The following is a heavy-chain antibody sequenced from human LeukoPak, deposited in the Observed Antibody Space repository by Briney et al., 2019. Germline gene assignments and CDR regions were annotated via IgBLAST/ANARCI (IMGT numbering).Heavy chain of an antibody. V-gene: IGHV3-30*18. CDR3: AKNTKPTLVTPDF. CDR2: ISYDGSNK. CDR1: GFIFSSYA. D-gene: IGHD4-23*01. J-gene: IGHJ4*02. Sequence: GSLRLSCAASGFIFSSYAMHWVRQAPGKGLEWVAVISYDGSNKYYADSVKGRFTISRDNSKNTLYLQMNSLRAEDSAVYYCAKNTKPTLVTPDFWGQGTLVTVSS.